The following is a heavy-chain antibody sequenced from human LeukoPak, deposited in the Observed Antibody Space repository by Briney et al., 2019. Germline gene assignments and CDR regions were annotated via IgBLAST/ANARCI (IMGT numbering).Heavy chain of an antibody. CDR2: IYHSGST. J-gene: IGHJ4*02. D-gene: IGHD6-19*01. CDR3: ARVWYSSGWIDY. CDR1: GYSSSSGYY. Sequence: PSETLSLTCTVSGYSSSSGYYWGRIRQPPGKGLEWIGSIYHSGSTYYSGNTYYNPSLKSRVIISVDTSKNQFSLKLSSVTASDTAVYFCARVWYSSGWIDYWGQGTLVTVSS. V-gene: IGHV4-38-2*02.